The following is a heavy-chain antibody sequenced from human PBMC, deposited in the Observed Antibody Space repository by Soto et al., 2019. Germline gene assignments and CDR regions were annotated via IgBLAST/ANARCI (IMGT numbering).Heavy chain of an antibody. CDR3: ARDLGSSSDDY. V-gene: IGHV4-34*01. CDR2: INHSGST. D-gene: IGHD6-13*01. CDR1: GGSFSGYY. J-gene: IGHJ4*02. Sequence: SETLSLTCAVYGGSFSGYYWSWIRQPPGKGLEWIGEINHSGSTNYNPSLKSRVTISVDTSKNQFSLKLSSVTAADTAVYYCARDLGSSSDDYWGQGTLVTVSS.